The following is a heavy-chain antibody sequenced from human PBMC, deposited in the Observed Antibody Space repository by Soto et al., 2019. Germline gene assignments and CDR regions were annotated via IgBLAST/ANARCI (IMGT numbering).Heavy chain of an antibody. V-gene: IGHV3-11*04. J-gene: IGHJ4*02. Sequence: GGSLRLSCAASGFRFSDYYMGWIRQAPGKGLEWLADITSEGSTNYVADSVKGRFTSSRDNSQNTLYLQMNSLRAEDTAVYYCAKLTSGTPGSFDYWGQGTLVTVSS. CDR2: ITSEGSTN. CDR3: AKLTSGTPGSFDY. CDR1: GFRFSDYY.